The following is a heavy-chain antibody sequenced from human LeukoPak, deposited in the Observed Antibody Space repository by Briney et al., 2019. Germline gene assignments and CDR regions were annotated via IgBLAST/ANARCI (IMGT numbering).Heavy chain of an antibody. V-gene: IGHV3-30*18. CDR2: MSYDGPNI. D-gene: IGHD5-18*01. CDR1: GFAFSSYG. Sequence: GRSLRLSCAASGFAFSSYGMHWVRQAPGKGLEWVAVMSYDGPNIYYADSVKGRFTISRDNSKNMLFLQMNSLRTEDTAVYYCAKERYSYGTHPFDYWGQGTLVTVSS. CDR3: AKERYSYGTHPFDY. J-gene: IGHJ4*02.